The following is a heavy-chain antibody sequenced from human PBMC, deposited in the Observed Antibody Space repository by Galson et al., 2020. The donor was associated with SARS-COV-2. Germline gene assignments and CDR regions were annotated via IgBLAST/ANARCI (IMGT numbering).Heavy chain of an antibody. CDR3: VWFGESHADKIKRYYYGMDV. Sequence: GGSLRLSCAASGFTFSSYGMHWVRQAPGKGLEWVAVIWYDGSNKYYADSVKGRFTISRDNSKNTLYLQMNSLRAEDTAVYYCVWFGESHADKIKRYYYGMDVWGQGTTVTVSS. D-gene: IGHD3-10*01. CDR1: GFTFSSYG. CDR2: IWYDGSNK. J-gene: IGHJ6*02. V-gene: IGHV3-33*01.